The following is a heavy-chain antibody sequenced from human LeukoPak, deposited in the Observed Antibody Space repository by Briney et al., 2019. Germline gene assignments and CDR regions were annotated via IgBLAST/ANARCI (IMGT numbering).Heavy chain of an antibody. CDR3: ARQGRVGATTSFDY. V-gene: IGHV4-59*08. CDR2: IYNSGST. J-gene: IGHJ4*02. Sequence: PSETLSLTCTVSGGSISTYYWSWIRKPPGKGLEWIGHIYNSGSTNYSPSLKSRVTISVDTSKNQFSLKLSSVTAADTAVYYCARQGRVGATTSFDYWGQGTLVTVSS. CDR1: GGSISTYY. D-gene: IGHD1-26*01.